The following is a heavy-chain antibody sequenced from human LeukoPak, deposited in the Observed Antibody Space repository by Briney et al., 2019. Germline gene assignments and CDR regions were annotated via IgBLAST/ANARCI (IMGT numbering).Heavy chain of an antibody. CDR3: AGLSITIFGVVSS. V-gene: IGHV3-21*01. CDR1: GFTFSSYS. Sequence: PGGSLRLSCAASGFTFSSYSMNWVRQAPGKGLEWVSSISSSSSYIYYADSVKGRFTISRDNAKNSLYLQMNSLRAEDTAVYYCAGLSITIFGVVSSWGQGTLVTVSS. CDR2: ISSSSSYI. D-gene: IGHD3-3*01. J-gene: IGHJ4*02.